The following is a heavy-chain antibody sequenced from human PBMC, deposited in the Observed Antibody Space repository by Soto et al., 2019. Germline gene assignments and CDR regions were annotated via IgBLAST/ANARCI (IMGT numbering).Heavy chain of an antibody. V-gene: IGHV4-39*02. CDR3: AREGGGYCSGGSCQVDY. D-gene: IGHD2-15*01. CDR2: IYYRGNT. J-gene: IGHJ4*02. Sequence: SETLSLTCTVSGGSISSSSYYWGWIRQPPGKGLEWIGSIYYRGNTYYNPSFKSRVTISVDTSKNQFSLKLSSVTAAETAVYYCAREGGGYCSGGSCQVDYWGQGTLVTVSS. CDR1: GGSISSSSYY.